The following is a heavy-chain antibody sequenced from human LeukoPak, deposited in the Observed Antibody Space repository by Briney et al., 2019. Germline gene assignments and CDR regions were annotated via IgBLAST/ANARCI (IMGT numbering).Heavy chain of an antibody. CDR1: GFTFSRYW. CDR2: IKEDGSRN. V-gene: IGHV3-7*01. D-gene: IGHD2-2*01. Sequence: GGSLRLSCAASGFTFSRYWMSWVRQAPGKGLEWVANIKEDGSRNHYVDSVKGRFTISRDNAKNTLYLQMSSLRAEDTAVYYCAREGMSCSSTTCFFDYWGQGTLVTVSS. CDR3: AREGMSCSSTTCFFDY. J-gene: IGHJ4*02.